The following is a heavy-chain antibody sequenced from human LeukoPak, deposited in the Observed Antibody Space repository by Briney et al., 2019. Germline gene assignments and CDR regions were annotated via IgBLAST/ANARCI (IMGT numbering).Heavy chain of an antibody. CDR2: MNPNSGNT. V-gene: IGHV1-8*01. D-gene: IGHD4-17*01. J-gene: IGHJ5*02. Sequence: ASVTVSCKASGYTFTSYDINWVRQATGQGLEWMGWMNPNSGNTGYAQKFQGRVTMTRNTSISTAYMELSSLRSEDTAVYYCARGQGRFPTVTSAGPWGQGTLVTVSS. CDR3: ARGQGRFPTVTSAGP. CDR1: GYTFTSYD.